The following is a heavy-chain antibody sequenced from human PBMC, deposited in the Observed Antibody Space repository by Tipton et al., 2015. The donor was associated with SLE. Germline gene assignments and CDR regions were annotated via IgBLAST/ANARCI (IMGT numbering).Heavy chain of an antibody. V-gene: IGHV4-39*07. J-gene: IGHJ4*02. CDR1: GGSISSSRYY. CDR3: VHDFGDSYFDY. CDR2: LYHSGRT. Sequence: GLVKPSETLSLTCTVFGGSISSSRYYWGWIRQPPGKGLEWIGSLYHSGRTYSTPSLKSRVSISVDTSKNQFSLRLSSMTAADTAVYYCVHDFGDSYFDYWGQGTLVTVSS. D-gene: IGHD2-21*02.